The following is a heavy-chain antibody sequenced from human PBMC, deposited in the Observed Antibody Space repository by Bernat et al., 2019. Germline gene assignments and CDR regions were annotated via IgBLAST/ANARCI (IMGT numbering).Heavy chain of an antibody. J-gene: IGHJ4*02. D-gene: IGHD1-1*01. Sequence: EVQLVEFGGGLVQPGGSLRLSCAASGFSFSNYWMHWVRQAPGKGLAWVTQINSDGIRTGYGEYVKRRCNISRDNAKNTLYLKMSSQRAEDTAGDYCTKGRVRTLDFWGQGKLVNVSS. CDR3: TKGRVRTLDF. CDR1: GFSFSNYW. CDR2: INSDGIRT. V-gene: IGHV3-74*01.